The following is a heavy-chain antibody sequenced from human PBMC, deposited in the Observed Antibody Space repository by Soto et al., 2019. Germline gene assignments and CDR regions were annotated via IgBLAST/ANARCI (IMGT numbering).Heavy chain of an antibody. J-gene: IGHJ4*02. CDR3: ASPRLSSDGTTPIDY. CDR1: GFTFSSYA. CDR2: ISYDGTNK. V-gene: IGHV3-30-3*01. Sequence: QVQLVESGGGVVQPGRSLRLSCAASGFTFSSYAMHWVRQAPGKGLEWVAVISYDGTNKYYADSVKGRFTISRDNSKNTLYLKRNSLRTEDTAVYYCASPRLSSDGTTPIDYWGQGTLVTVSS. D-gene: IGHD1-1*01.